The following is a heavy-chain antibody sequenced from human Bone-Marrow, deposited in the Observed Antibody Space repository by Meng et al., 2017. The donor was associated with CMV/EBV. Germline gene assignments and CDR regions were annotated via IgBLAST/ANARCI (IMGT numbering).Heavy chain of an antibody. D-gene: IGHD3-3*01. CDR3: ASRLLYYDFWSGYSGNYYGMDV. CDR1: GGSISSSSYY. J-gene: IGHJ6*02. CDR2: IYYSGST. Sequence: GSLRLSCTVSGGSISSSSYYWGWIRQPPGQGLEWIGSIYYSGSTYYNPSLKSRVTISVDTSKNQFSLKLSSVTAADTAVYYCASRLLYYDFWSGYSGNYYGMDVWGQGTTVPVSS. V-gene: IGHV4-39*07.